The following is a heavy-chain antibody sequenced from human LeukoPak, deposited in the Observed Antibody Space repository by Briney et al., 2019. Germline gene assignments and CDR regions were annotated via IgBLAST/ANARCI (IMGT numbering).Heavy chain of an antibody. CDR3: ARDIAAAGYYYYYGMDV. V-gene: IGHV1-8*01. CDR1: GYTFTSYD. CDR2: MNPNSGNT. J-gene: IGHJ6*02. D-gene: IGHD6-13*01. Sequence: ASVKVSFKASGYTFTSYDINWVRQATGQGLEWMGWMNPNSGNTGYAQKFQGRVTMTRNTSISTAYMELSSLRSEDTAVYYCARDIAAAGYYYYYGMDVWGQGTTVTVSS.